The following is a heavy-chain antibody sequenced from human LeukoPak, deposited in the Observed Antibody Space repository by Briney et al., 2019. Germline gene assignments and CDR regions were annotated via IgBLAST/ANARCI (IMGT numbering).Heavy chain of an antibody. J-gene: IGHJ4*02. CDR1: GFTFSSYG. V-gene: IGHV3-30*18. CDR3: AKSGHYDFWSGDY. Sequence: GRSLRLSCAASGFTFSSYGMHWVRQAPGKGLEWVAVISYDGSNKYYADSVKGRFTISRDNSKNTLYLQMNSLRAEDTAVYYCAKSGHYDFWSGDYWGQGTLVTVTS. D-gene: IGHD3-3*01. CDR2: ISYDGSNK.